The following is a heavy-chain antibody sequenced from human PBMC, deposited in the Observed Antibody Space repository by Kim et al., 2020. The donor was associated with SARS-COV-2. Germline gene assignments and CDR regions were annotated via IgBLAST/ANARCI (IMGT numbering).Heavy chain of an antibody. J-gene: IGHJ1*01. CDR2: INHSGST. V-gene: IGHV4-34*01. CDR1: GGSFSGYY. D-gene: IGHD5-12*01. CDR3: ARGAPGYGGYRLGYFQH. Sequence: SETLSLTCAVYGGSFSGYYWSWIRQPPGKGLEWIGEINHSGSTNYNPSLKSRVTISVDTSKNQFSLKLSSVTAADTAVYYCARGAPGYGGYRLGYFQHWGQGTLVTVSS.